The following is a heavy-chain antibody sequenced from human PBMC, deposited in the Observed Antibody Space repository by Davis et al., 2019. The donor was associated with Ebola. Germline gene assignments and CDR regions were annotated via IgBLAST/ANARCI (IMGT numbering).Heavy chain of an antibody. V-gene: IGHV4-59*11. CDR2: IYDSGRT. J-gene: IGHJ4*02. D-gene: IGHD3-16*01. Sequence: PSETLSLTCTFSEGSIRTHYWNWIRQPPGKGLEWVGIIYDSGRTHYNPSLRSRVTISADTSKNQFSLNLRSVTAADTPVYYLVRFGRGPYWGQGTLVTVSP. CDR1: EGSIRTHY. CDR3: VRFGRGPY.